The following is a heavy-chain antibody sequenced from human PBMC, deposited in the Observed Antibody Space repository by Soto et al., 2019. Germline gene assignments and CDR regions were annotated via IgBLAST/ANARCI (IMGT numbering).Heavy chain of an antibody. V-gene: IGHV4-31*03. D-gene: IGHD3-3*01. Sequence: SETLSLTCTVSGGSISSGGYYWSWIRQHPGKGLEWIGYIYYSGSTYYNPSLKSRVTISVDTSKNQFSLKLSSVTAADTAVYYCARDPKPVLRFLEWLSYGTDVWGQGTTVTVSS. J-gene: IGHJ6*02. CDR3: ARDPKPVLRFLEWLSYGTDV. CDR2: IYYSGST. CDR1: GGSISSGGYY.